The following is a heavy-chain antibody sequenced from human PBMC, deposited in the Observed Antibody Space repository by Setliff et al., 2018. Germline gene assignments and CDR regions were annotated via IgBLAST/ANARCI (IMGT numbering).Heavy chain of an antibody. D-gene: IGHD3-16*01. CDR1: GFHFRSFA. CDR3: ARDQGSYGYRAFDS. Sequence: GGSLRLSCTASGFHFRSFAMHWVRQSPGEGLEWVAAISYSGSDTYYADSVKGRFTISRDNAKSSLYLQMNSLRAEDTAVYYCARDQGSYGYRAFDSWGQGALVTVSS. CDR2: ISYSGSDT. V-gene: IGHV3-30*14. J-gene: IGHJ4*02.